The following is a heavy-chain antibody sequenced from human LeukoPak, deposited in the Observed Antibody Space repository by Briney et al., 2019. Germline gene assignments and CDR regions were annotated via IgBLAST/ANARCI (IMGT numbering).Heavy chain of an antibody. V-gene: IGHV1-24*01. CDR3: AIPLWAAGAFDI. CDR2: FDPEDGET. CDR1: GDTLTELS. J-gene: IGHJ3*02. D-gene: IGHD6-13*01. Sequence: GASVKGSCKVSGDTLTELSMHWVRQAPGKGLEWMGGFDPEDGETIYAQKFQGRVTMTEDTSTDTAYMELSSLRSEDTAVYYCAIPLWAAGAFDIWGQGTMVTVSS.